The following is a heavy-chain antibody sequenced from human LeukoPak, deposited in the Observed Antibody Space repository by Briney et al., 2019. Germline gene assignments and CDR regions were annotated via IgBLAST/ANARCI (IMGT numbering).Heavy chain of an antibody. CDR3: AQDIPPPPTYYYGSASSPPPYYFAY. CDR1: GFTFSSYA. J-gene: IGHJ4*02. V-gene: IGHV3-23*01. D-gene: IGHD3-10*01. CDR2: VGGKGDST. Sequence: GGSLRLSCAASGFTFSSYAMSWVRQAPGKGLKYVSGVGGKGDSTYYADSVKGRFTISRDNSKNTLYLQMNRLRAEDTTVYYCAQDIPPPPTYYYGSASSPPPYYFAYWGQGTLVTVSS.